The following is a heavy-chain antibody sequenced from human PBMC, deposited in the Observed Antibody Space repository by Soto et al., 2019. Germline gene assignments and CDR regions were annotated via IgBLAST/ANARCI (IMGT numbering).Heavy chain of an antibody. CDR1: GFTFSSYW. CDR3: ARKCDDYGDVCYFDY. D-gene: IGHD4-17*01. V-gene: IGHV3-7*01. J-gene: IGHJ4*02. CDR2: IKQDGSEK. Sequence: GGSLRLSCAASGFTFSSYWMSWVRQAPGKGLEWVANIKQDGSEKYYVDSVKGRFTISRDNAKNSLYLQMNSLRAEDTAVYYCARKCDDYGDVCYFDYRGQRTLVTVSS.